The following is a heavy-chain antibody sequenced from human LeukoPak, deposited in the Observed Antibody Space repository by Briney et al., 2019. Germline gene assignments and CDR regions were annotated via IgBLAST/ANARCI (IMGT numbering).Heavy chain of an antibody. V-gene: IGHV3-21*01. CDR1: GFTFSSYS. Sequence: PGGSLRLSCAASGFTFSSYSMNWVRQAPGKGLEWVSSISSSSSYIYYADSVKGRFTISRDNAKNSLYLQMNSLRAGDTAAYYCASSGELLAYFDYWGQGTLVTVSS. J-gene: IGHJ4*02. CDR3: ASSGELLAYFDY. CDR2: ISSSSSYI. D-gene: IGHD1-26*01.